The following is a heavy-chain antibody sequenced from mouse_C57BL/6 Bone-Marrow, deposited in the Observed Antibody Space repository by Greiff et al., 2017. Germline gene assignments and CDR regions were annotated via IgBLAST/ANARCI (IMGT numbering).Heavy chain of an antibody. D-gene: IGHD1-1*01. Sequence: EVQLMESGGGLVKPGGSLKLSCAASGFTFSSYAMSWVRQTPEKRLEWVATISDGGSYTNYPDNVKGRITISRDKAKNNLYLQMSHLTSEDTAMYYCARSRGWYYDVGGRGTAVTVSS. V-gene: IGHV5-4*01. CDR3: ARSRGWYYDV. CDR1: GFTFSSYA. CDR2: ISDGGSYT. J-gene: IGHJ1*03.